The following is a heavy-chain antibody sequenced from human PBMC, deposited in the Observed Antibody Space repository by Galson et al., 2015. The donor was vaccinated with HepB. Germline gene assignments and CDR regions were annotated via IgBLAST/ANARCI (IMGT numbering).Heavy chain of an antibody. CDR2: IYTDDGSR. V-gene: IGHV3-53*01. J-gene: IGHJ3*02. CDR3: VRLLPEGAFDI. CDR1: GFTVSSNY. Sequence: SLRLSCAASGFTVSSNYMSWVRQAPGKGLEWVSVIYTDDGSRHYGDSVRGRFTISRDTFNNMLYLQLSSLRAEDTAVYYCVRLLPEGAFDIWGQGTMVTVSS.